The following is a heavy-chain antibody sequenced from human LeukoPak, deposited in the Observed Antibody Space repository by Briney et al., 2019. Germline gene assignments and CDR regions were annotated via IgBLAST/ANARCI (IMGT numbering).Heavy chain of an antibody. D-gene: IGHD3-22*01. V-gene: IGHV4-39*01. CDR3: AKGGYYDSSGYYSPAFGI. CDR1: GGSISSSSYY. J-gene: IGHJ3*02. CDR2: IYYSGST. Sequence: SETLSLTCTVSGGSISSSSYYWGWIRQPPGKGLESIGTIYYSGSTYYNPSLKSRVTISVDTSKNQFSLKLSSVTAADTAVYYCAKGGYYDSSGYYSPAFGIWGQGTMVTVSS.